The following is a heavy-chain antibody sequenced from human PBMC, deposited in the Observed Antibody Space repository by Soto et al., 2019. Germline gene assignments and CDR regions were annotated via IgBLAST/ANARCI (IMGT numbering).Heavy chain of an antibody. CDR1: GGSISSYY. Sequence: SETLSLTCTVSGGSISSYYWSWIRQPPGKGLEWIGYIYYSGSTNYNPSLKSRVTISVDTSKNQFSLKLSSVTAADTAVYYCARLTPKQYWGQGTLVTVSS. CDR2: IYYSGST. V-gene: IGHV4-59*08. J-gene: IGHJ4*02. CDR3: ARLTPKQY.